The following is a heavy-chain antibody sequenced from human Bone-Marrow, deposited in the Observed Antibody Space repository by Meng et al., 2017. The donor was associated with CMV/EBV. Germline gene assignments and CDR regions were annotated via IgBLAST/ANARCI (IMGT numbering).Heavy chain of an antibody. CDR2: IIPIFGTA. CDR3: ARVGSYGYGNWFDP. D-gene: IGHD5-18*01. V-gene: IGHV1-69*06. CDR1: GGTFSSDA. J-gene: IGHJ5*02. Sequence: ASGGTFSSDAISWGRQAPGQGLEWMGGIIPIFGTANYAQKFQGRVTITADKSTSTAYMELSSLRSEDTAVYYCARVGSYGYGNWFDPWGQGTLVTVSS.